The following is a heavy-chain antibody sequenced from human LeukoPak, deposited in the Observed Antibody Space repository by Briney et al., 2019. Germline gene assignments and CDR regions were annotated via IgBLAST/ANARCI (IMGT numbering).Heavy chain of an antibody. CDR1: GFTFSSHA. CDR2: ISYDGSNK. V-gene: IGHV3-30-3*01. CDR3: ARSMVRGVINH. D-gene: IGHD3-10*01. J-gene: IGHJ5*02. Sequence: GGSLRLSCAASGFTFSSHAMVWVRQAPGKGLEWVSFISYDGSNKVHADSVKGRFTISRDNAKNSLYLQMNSLRAEDTAVYYCARSMVRGVINHWGQGTLVTVSS.